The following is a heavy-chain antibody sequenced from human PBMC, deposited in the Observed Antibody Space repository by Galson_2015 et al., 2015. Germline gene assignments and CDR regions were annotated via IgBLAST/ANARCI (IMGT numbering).Heavy chain of an antibody. J-gene: IGHJ3*02. CDR1: GYTLTDLS. V-gene: IGHV1-24*01. Sequence: SVKVSCKVSGYTLTDLSMHWVRQAPGKGLEWMGGFDPEDGETIYAQKFQGRVTMTEDTSTDTAYMELSSLRSEDTAVYYCATESLSGVVVAVNDAFDIWGQGTMVTVSS. CDR2: FDPEDGET. CDR3: ATESLSGVVVAVNDAFDI. D-gene: IGHD2-15*01.